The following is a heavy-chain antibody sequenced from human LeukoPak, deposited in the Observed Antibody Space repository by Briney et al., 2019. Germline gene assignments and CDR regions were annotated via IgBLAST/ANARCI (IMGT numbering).Heavy chain of an antibody. D-gene: IGHD1-26*01. CDR2: INGGGTGT. CDR1: GFIFSNSA. Sequence: GGSLRLSCAASGFIFSNSAMSWVRQAPGKGLEWVSGINGGGTGTYYAYSVRGRVTISRDNSKNTSHLDMNSVRAEDTVIYYCAKAGAIKFDFWGQGILVTVSS. CDR3: AKAGAIKFDF. V-gene: IGHV3-23*01. J-gene: IGHJ4*02.